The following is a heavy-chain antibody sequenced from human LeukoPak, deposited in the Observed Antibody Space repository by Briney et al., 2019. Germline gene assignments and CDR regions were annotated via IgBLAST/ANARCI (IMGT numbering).Heavy chain of an antibody. J-gene: IGHJ4*02. CDR1: GFTFSSYA. CDR2: ISGSGGST. CDR3: AKAQGGSGSYDY. Sequence: LAGGSLRLSCAASGFTFSSYAMSWVRQAPGKGLEWVSAISGSGGSTYYADSVKGRFTISRDNSKNTLYLQMNSLRAEDTAVYYCAKAQGGSGSYDYWGQGTLVTVSS. D-gene: IGHD3-10*01. V-gene: IGHV3-23*01.